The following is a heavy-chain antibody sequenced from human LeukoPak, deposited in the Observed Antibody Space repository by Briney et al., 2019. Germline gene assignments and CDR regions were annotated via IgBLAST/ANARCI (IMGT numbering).Heavy chain of an antibody. CDR2: IYYSGST. CDR1: GGSISSGGYY. CDR3: AREIKRAFDI. V-gene: IGHV4-31*03. J-gene: IGHJ3*02. Sequence: SETLSLTCTVSGGSISSGGYYWSWNRQHPGKGLEWIGYIYYSGSTYYNPSLKSRVTISVDTSKNQFSLKLSSVTAADTAVYYCAREIKRAFDIWGQGTMVTVSS.